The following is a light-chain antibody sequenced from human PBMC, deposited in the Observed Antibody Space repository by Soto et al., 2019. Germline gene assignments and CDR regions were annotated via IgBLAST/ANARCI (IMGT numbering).Light chain of an antibody. J-gene: IGLJ1*01. V-gene: IGLV2-8*01. CDR3: SSYAGITNLGV. Sequence: QSALTQPPSASGSPGQSVTISCTGTSSDVGGYKYVSWYQQHPGKAPKLMIFEVNKRPSGVPDRFSGSKSGNKASLTVSGLQAEDEADYYCSSYAGITNLGVFGTGTKVTVL. CDR2: EVN. CDR1: SSDVGGYKY.